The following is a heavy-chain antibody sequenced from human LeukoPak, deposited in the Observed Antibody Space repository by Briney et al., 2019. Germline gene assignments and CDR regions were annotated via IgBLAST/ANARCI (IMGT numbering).Heavy chain of an antibody. CDR2: IYYSGST. D-gene: IGHD6-13*01. Sequence: PSETLSLTCTVSGGSISSSSYYWGWIRQPPGKGLEWIGSIYYSGSTYYNPSLKSRVTISVDTSKNQFSLKLSSVTAADTAVYYCARLDRQQLVTDWGQGTLVTVSS. J-gene: IGHJ4*02. CDR3: ARLDRQQLVTD. CDR1: GGSISSSSYY. V-gene: IGHV4-39*01.